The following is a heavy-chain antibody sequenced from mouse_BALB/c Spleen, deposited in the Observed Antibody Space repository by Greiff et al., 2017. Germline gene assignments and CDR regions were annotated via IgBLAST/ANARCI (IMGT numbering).Heavy chain of an antibody. Sequence: EVMLVESGGGLVKPGGSLKLSCAASGFTFSSYAMSWVRQTPEKRLEWVATISSGGGNTYYPDSVKGRFTISRDNAKNNLYLQMSSLRSEDTALYYCARSDYYGSSPYYAMDYWGQGTSVTVSS. CDR3: ARSDYYGSSPYYAMDY. J-gene: IGHJ4*01. CDR2: ISSGGGNT. V-gene: IGHV5-9*03. D-gene: IGHD1-1*01. CDR1: GFTFSSYA.